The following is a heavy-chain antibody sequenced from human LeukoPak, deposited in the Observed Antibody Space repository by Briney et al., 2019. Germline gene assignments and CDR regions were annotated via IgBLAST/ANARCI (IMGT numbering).Heavy chain of an antibody. CDR2: IGSSSGTI. CDR3: ARDRVVATFDY. V-gene: IGHV3-48*01. J-gene: IGHJ4*02. Sequence: PGGSLRLSCAASGFTFGSYTMNWVRQAPGKGLEWVSYIGSSSGTIYYADSVKGRFTISRDNAKNSLYLLMNSLRAEDTAVYYCARDRVVATFDYWGQGTLVTVSS. D-gene: IGHD5-12*01. CDR1: GFTFGSYT.